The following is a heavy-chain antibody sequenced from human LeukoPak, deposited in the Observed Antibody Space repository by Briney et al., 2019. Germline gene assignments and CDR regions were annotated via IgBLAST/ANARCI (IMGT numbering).Heavy chain of an antibody. CDR1: GFTFSSYW. D-gene: IGHD3-10*01. CDR2: INSDGSST. V-gene: IGHV3-74*01. J-gene: IGHJ6*03. CDR3: ARGDNVLRGYYYYYMDV. Sequence: GGSLRLSCAASGFTFSSYWMHWVRQAPGKGLVWVSRINSDGSSTSYADSVKGRFTISRDNAKNTLYLQMNSLRAEDTAVYYCARGDNVLRGYYYYYMDVWGKGTTVTVSS.